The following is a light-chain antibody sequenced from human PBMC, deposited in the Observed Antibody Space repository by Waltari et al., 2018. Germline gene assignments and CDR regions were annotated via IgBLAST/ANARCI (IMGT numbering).Light chain of an antibody. Sequence: EIVLTQSPGTLSFSPGERATLSCRASQSVSRTLAWYQQKPGQVPRILIYGASTRATGIPERFSGGGSGTDFSLTISRLEPEDFAVYYCQHYVSLPATFGQGTKVEVK. CDR1: QSVSRT. V-gene: IGKV3-20*01. CDR3: QHYVSLPAT. CDR2: GAS. J-gene: IGKJ1*01.